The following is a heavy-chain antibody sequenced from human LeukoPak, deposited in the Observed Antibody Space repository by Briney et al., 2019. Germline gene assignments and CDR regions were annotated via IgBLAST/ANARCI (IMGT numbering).Heavy chain of an antibody. CDR1: GGSISSYY. V-gene: IGHV4-38-2*02. D-gene: IGHD3-22*01. CDR3: ARGRRDTSGYYSFY. Sequence: PSETLSLTCTVSGGSISSYYWSWIRQPPGKGLEWIGSIYHSGSTYYNPSLKSRVTISVDTSKNQFSLKLSSVTAADTAVYYCARGRRDTSGYYSFYWGQGTLVTVSS. CDR2: IYHSGST. J-gene: IGHJ4*02.